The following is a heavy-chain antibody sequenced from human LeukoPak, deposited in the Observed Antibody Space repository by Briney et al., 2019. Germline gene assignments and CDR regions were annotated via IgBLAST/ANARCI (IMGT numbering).Heavy chain of an antibody. CDR1: GYTFTSYD. CDR3: ARSISQRKWLRRGSDV. Sequence: ASVKVSCKASGYTFTSYDINWVRRATGQGLEWMGWMNPNSGNTGYAQKFQGRVTMTRNTSISTAYMELSSLRSEDTAVYYCARSISQRKWLRRGSDVWGQGTTVTVSS. D-gene: IGHD5-12*01. V-gene: IGHV1-8*01. CDR2: MNPNSGNT. J-gene: IGHJ6*02.